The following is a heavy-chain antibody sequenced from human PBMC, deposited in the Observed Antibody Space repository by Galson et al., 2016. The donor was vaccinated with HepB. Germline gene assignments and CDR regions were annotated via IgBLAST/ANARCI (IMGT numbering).Heavy chain of an antibody. CDR3: TKDSGAGYFDS. CDR2: AHWDALST. D-gene: IGHD3-10*01. Sequence: SLRLSCAASGFIFDDYNMHWVRQPPGKGLEWVALAHWDALSTYYADSVRGRFTISRDNSKNSLYLQMSSLRTEDTALYYCTKDSGAGYFDSWGQGTLVTVSS. CDR1: GFIFDDYN. J-gene: IGHJ4*02. V-gene: IGHV3-43*01.